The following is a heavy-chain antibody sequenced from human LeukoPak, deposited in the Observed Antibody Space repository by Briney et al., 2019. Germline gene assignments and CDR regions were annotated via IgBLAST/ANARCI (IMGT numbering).Heavy chain of an antibody. CDR2: IYYTGST. CDR1: GGSVSDYY. J-gene: IGHJ4*02. CDR3: ASRKLGNDY. D-gene: IGHD7-27*01. V-gene: IGHV4-59*02. Sequence: PSETLSPTCTISGGSVSDYYWSWIRQSPGKGLEWIGYIYYTGSTTYNPSLKSRVTISADTSKNQFSLKLSSVTAADTAVYYCASRKLGNDYWGQGTLVTVSS.